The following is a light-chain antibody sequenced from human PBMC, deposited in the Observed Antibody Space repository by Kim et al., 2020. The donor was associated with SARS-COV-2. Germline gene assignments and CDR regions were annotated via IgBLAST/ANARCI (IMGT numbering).Light chain of an antibody. Sequence: ERATINCQSSQSVLYSSNNKNYLAWYQQKPGQPPKLLIYWASTRESGVPDRFSGSGSGTDFTLTISSLQAEDVAVYYCQQYYSSRTFGQGTKVDIK. J-gene: IGKJ1*01. CDR1: QSVLYSSNNKNY. CDR2: WAS. V-gene: IGKV4-1*01. CDR3: QQYYSSRT.